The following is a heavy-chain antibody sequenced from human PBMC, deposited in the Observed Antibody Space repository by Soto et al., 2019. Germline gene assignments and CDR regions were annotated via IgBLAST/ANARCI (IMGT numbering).Heavy chain of an antibody. D-gene: IGHD3-22*01. CDR2: IDKSGTT. CDR3: ARVTFYYDSSGYGVAWFDP. CDR1: GASVSSGGYL. V-gene: IGHV4-61*08. J-gene: IGHJ5*02. Sequence: SETLSLTCAVSGASVSSGGYLWSWIRQPPGEGLQWIANIDKSGTTNYNPSLKSRVTMSVDTSKNQFSLKLNSLTAADTAVYYCARVTFYYDSSGYGVAWFDPWGQGNPVTVSS.